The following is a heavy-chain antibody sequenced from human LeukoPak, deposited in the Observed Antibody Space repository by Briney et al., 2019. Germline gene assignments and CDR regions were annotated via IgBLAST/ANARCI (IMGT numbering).Heavy chain of an antibody. V-gene: IGHV4-38-2*01. CDR3: ARQDQLRFLEWLLLPFDY. Sequence: SETLSLTCAVSGYSISSGYYWGWIRQPPGKGLEWIGGIYHSGSTYYNPSLKSRVTISVDTSKNQFSLKLSSVTAADTAVYYCARQDQLRFLEWLLLPFDYWGQGTLVTVSS. CDR1: GYSISSGYY. CDR2: IYHSGST. D-gene: IGHD3-3*01. J-gene: IGHJ4*02.